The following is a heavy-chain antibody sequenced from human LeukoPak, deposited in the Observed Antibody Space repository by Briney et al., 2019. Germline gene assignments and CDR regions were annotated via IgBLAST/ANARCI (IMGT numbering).Heavy chain of an antibody. CDR2: ISYDGSNK. CDR3: AEEDGYYDSSGSFDY. D-gene: IGHD3-22*01. Sequence: GRSLRLSCAASGFTFSSYAMHWVRQAPGKGLEWVAVISYDGSNKYYADSVKGRFTISRDNSKNTLYLQMNSPRAEDTAVYYCAEEDGYYDSSGSFDYWGQGTLVTVSS. J-gene: IGHJ4*02. V-gene: IGHV3-30*04. CDR1: GFTFSSYA.